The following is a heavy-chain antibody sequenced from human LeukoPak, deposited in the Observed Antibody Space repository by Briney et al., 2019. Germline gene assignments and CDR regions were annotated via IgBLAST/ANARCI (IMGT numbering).Heavy chain of an antibody. Sequence: GGSLRLSCAASGFTFSSYAMSWVRQAPGKGLEWVSAISGSGGSTYYADSVKGRFTISRDKSKNTVYLQMNSLRAEDTAVYYCVRDWGYDSSGYWQKYFDTWGQGTLVTVSS. D-gene: IGHD3-22*01. CDR2: ISGSGGST. J-gene: IGHJ4*02. CDR1: GFTFSSYA. CDR3: VRDWGYDSSGYWQKYFDT. V-gene: IGHV3-23*01.